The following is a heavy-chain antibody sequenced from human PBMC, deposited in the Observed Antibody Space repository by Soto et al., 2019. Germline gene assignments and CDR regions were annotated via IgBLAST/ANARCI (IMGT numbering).Heavy chain of an antibody. CDR3: ARDSAATYYYGMDV. CDR2: ISGSSGSK. Sequence: SLRLSCAASGFIFNDYYMSWIRQAPGKGLEWLSNISGSSGSKKYADAGKGRFTISRDNAKKSLYLEMHSLRAEDTAVYYCARDSAATYYYGMDVWGQGTTGTVS. V-gene: IGHV3-11*06. J-gene: IGHJ6*02. CDR1: GFIFNDYY. D-gene: IGHD2-15*01.